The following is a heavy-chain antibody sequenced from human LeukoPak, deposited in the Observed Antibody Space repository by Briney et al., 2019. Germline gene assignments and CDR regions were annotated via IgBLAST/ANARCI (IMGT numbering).Heavy chain of an antibody. D-gene: IGHD2-2*01. CDR3: AKGNCSSTSCFRRWFDP. Sequence: GGSLRLSCTGSGFTFGIYSMNWVRHAPGKGLEWVSYIGHTGSVTDYADSVKGRFTISRDNSKNTLYLQMNSLRAEDTAVYYCAKGNCSSTSCFRRWFDPWGQGTLVTVSS. CDR1: GFTFGIYS. J-gene: IGHJ5*02. V-gene: IGHV3-48*01. CDR2: IGHTGSVT.